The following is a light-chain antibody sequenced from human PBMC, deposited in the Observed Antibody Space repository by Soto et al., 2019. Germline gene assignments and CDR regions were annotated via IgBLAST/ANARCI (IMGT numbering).Light chain of an antibody. V-gene: IGKV1-33*01. CDR1: QDISKY. Sequence: DIQMTQSPSSLSASVGDRVTITCQASQDISKYLNWYQQKPGKAPKLLIYDVFNLETGVTSRLSGSGYVTHFTFNISSLQPEDVATYSCKQYESLPTFRGGTTWIS. CDR3: KQYESLPT. J-gene: IGKJ4*01. CDR2: DVF.